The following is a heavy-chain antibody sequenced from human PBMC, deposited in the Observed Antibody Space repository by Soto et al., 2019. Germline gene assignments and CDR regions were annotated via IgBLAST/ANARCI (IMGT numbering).Heavy chain of an antibody. CDR3: ARDYGDYPPSDY. J-gene: IGHJ4*02. Sequence: EVQLVESGGGLVQPGGSLRLSCAASGFTFSSYWMHWVRQAPGKGLVWVSRINSDGSSTSYADSVKGRFTISRDNAKKTLYLKMNSLSAEDTAVYYCARDYGDYPPSDYWGQGTLVTVSS. D-gene: IGHD4-17*01. V-gene: IGHV3-74*01. CDR2: INSDGSST. CDR1: GFTFSSYW.